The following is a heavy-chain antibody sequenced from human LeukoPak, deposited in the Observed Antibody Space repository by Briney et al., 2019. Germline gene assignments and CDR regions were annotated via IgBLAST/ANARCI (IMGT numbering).Heavy chain of an antibody. CDR2: ISSNGGST. CDR1: GFTFSSYA. J-gene: IGHJ4*02. CDR3: AKEPRGDYYDSSGLNY. Sequence: GGSLRLSCAASGFTFSSYAMHWVRQAPGKGLEYVSAISSNGGSTYYANSVKGRFTISGDNSKNTLYLQMGSLRAEDMAVYYCAKEPRGDYYDSSGLNYWGQGTLVTVSS. D-gene: IGHD3-22*01. V-gene: IGHV3-64*01.